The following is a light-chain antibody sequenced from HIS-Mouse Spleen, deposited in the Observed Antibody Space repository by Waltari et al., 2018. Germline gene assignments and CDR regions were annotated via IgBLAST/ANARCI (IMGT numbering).Light chain of an antibody. J-gene: IGKJ1*01. CDR3: QQLNSDPPT. CDR1: QGISSY. Sequence: DIQLTQSPSFLSVSVGDRVTITCRTRQGISSYLACYQQKPGNAPKLLIYAACTLQSGVQSSISGNGSGTEFSHTICSLQRDDFTTYDCQQLNSDPPTFGQGTKVEMK. V-gene: IGKV1-9*01. CDR2: AAC.